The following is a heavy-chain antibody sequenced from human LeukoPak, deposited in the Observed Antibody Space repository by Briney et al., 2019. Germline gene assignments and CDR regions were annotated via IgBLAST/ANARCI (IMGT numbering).Heavy chain of an antibody. J-gene: IGHJ2*01. D-gene: IGHD4-17*01. CDR3: ARPHDYGDPRYFDL. V-gene: IGHV4-39*01. Sequence: SETLSLTCTVSGGSISSSSYYWGWIRQPPGKGLEWIGTIYYSGSTYYNPSLKSRVTISVDTSKNQFSLKLSSVTAADTAVYYCARPHDYGDPRYFDLWGRGTLVTVSS. CDR2: IYYSGST. CDR1: GGSISSSSYY.